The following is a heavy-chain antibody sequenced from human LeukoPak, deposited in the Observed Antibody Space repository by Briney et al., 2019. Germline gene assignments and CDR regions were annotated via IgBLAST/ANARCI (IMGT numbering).Heavy chain of an antibody. D-gene: IGHD6-6*01. CDR2: ISSGSGHI. J-gene: IGHJ4*02. V-gene: IGHV3-21*06. CDR1: GFTFSTYS. Sequence: GGSLRLSCAASGFTFSTYSMNWVRQAPGKGLEWVSSISSGSGHIYYADSVKGRFTISRDNAQNSLYLQMNSLRAEDTAVYYCATEYSSLAHYWGQGTLVTVSS. CDR3: ATEYSSLAHY.